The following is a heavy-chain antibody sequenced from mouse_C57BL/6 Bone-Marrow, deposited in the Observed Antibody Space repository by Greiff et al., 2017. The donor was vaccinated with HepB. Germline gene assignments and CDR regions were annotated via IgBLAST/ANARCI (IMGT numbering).Heavy chain of an antibody. J-gene: IGHJ4*01. CDR1: GYNFTSYW. Sequence: QVQLQQPGAELVKPGASVKMSCKASGYNFTSYWITWVKQRPGQGLEWIGDIYPGSGSTNYNEKFKSKATLTVDTSSSTAYMQLSSLTSEDSAVYYCARGYYSNYYAMDYWGQGTSVTVSS. V-gene: IGHV1-55*01. CDR2: IYPGSGST. D-gene: IGHD2-5*01. CDR3: ARGYYSNYYAMDY.